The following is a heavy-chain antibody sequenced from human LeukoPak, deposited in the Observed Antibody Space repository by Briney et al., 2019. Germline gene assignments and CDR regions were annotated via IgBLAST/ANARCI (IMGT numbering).Heavy chain of an antibody. Sequence: PGGSLRLSCAASGFTVNSNYMSWVRQAPGKGLEWVSVIYSGGSTYYADSVKGRFTISRDNSKNTLYLQMNSLRAEDTAVYYCARGLYYYYMDVWGKGTTVTVSS. CDR2: IYSGGST. J-gene: IGHJ6*03. V-gene: IGHV3-66*02. CDR3: ARGLYYYYMDV. CDR1: GFTVNSNY.